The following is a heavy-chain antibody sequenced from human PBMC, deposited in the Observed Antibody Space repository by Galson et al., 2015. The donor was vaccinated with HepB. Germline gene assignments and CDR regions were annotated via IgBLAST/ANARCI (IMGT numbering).Heavy chain of an antibody. Sequence: SLRLSCAASGFTFSSYSMNWVRQAPGKGLEWVSSISSSSSYIYYADSVKGRFTISRDNAKNSLYLQMNSLRAEDTAVYYCARVRASRITMVRGLIIGWFDPWGQGTLVTVSS. CDR1: GFTFSSYS. V-gene: IGHV3-21*01. D-gene: IGHD3-10*01. J-gene: IGHJ5*02. CDR3: ARVRASRITMVRGLIIGWFDP. CDR2: ISSSSSYI.